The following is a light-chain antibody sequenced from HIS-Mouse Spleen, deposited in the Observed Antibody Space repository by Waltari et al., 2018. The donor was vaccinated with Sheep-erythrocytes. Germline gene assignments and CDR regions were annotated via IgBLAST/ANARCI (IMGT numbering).Light chain of an antibody. CDR2: GAS. Sequence: EIVMTQSPATLSVSPGERATLSCRASQSVSSNLAWYQQKPGQAPRLLIYGASTRATGIPARFSGSGSVTEITLTISSMQSEDFAVYYCQQYNNWPPPYTFGQGTKLEIK. J-gene: IGKJ2*01. V-gene: IGKV3-15*01. CDR1: QSVSSN. CDR3: QQYNNWPPPYT.